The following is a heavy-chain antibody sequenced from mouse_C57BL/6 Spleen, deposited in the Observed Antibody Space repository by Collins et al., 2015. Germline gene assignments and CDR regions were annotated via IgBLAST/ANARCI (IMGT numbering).Heavy chain of an antibody. Sequence: EVQLVESGGDLVKPGGSLKLSCAASGFTFSSYGMSWVRQTPDKRLEWVATISSGGSYTYYPDSVKGRFTISRDNAKNTLYLQMSSLKSEDTAMYYCARRGGKNAMDYWGQGTSVTVSS. CDR2: ISSGGSYT. CDR1: GFTFSSYG. V-gene: IGHV5-6*01. J-gene: IGHJ4*01. D-gene: IGHD2-1*01. CDR3: ARRGGKNAMDY.